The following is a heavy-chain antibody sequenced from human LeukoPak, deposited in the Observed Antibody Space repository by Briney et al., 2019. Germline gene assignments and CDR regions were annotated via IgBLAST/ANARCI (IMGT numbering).Heavy chain of an antibody. CDR3: AKDEESYYYDSSGYDS. Sequence: GGSLRLSCEPSGFNFSSYPMHWVRQAPGKGLEWVALLSYDGSYQYYADSVKGRFTISRDNSKNTLYLQMNSLRAEDTAVYYCAKDEESYYYDSSGYDSWGQGTLVTVSS. D-gene: IGHD3-22*01. J-gene: IGHJ4*02. CDR1: GFNFSSYP. V-gene: IGHV3-30*04. CDR2: LSYDGSYQ.